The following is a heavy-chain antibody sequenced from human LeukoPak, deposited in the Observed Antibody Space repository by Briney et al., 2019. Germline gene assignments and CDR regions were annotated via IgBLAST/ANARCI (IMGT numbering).Heavy chain of an antibody. CDR3: ARDQFGELFRD. CDR1: GYTFTIYA. D-gene: IGHD3-10*01. CDR2: INAGNGNT. V-gene: IGHV1-3*01. Sequence: ASVKVSCKASGYTFTIYAMHWVRQAPGQRLEWMGWINAGNGNTKYSQKFQGRVTITRDTSASTAYMELSSLRSEDTAVYYCARDQFGELFRDWGQGTLVTVSS. J-gene: IGHJ4*02.